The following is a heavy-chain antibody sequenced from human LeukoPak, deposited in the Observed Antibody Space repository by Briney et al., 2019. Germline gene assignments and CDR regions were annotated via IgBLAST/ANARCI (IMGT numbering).Heavy chain of an antibody. CDR2: INHSGST. V-gene: IGHV4-34*01. CDR3: ARSLSIAVAGAVY. CDR1: GGSFSGYY. J-gene: IGHJ4*02. D-gene: IGHD6-19*01. Sequence: PSETLSLTCAVYGGSFSGYYWSWIRQPPGKGLEWIGEINHSGSTNYNPSLKSRVTISVDTSKNQFSLKLSSVTAADTAVYYCARSLSIAVAGAVYWGQGTLVTVFS.